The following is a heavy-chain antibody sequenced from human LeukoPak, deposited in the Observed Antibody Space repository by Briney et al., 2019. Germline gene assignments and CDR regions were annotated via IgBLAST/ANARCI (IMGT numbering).Heavy chain of an antibody. D-gene: IGHD3-22*01. J-gene: IGHJ4*02. V-gene: IGHV3-73*01. CDR1: GFTFSGSA. CDR2: IRSTANGYAT. CDR3: TRDSEWLLLRGDY. Sequence: GGSLRLSCAASGFTFSGSALHWVRQASGKGLEWVGRIRSTANGYATAYAASVKGRFTISRDDSKSIAYLQMNSLKTEDTAVYYCTRDSEWLLLRGDYWGQGTLVTVSS.